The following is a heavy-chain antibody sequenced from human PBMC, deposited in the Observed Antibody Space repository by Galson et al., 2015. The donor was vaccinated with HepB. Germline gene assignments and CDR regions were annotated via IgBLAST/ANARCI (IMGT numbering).Heavy chain of an antibody. CDR3: ARQDVLVPAAMDV. J-gene: IGHJ6*02. CDR2: IDPSDSYT. CDR1: EHSFTSYW. V-gene: IGHV5-10-1*01. D-gene: IGHD2-2*01. Sequence: QSGAEVKKPGESLRISCKGSEHSFTSYWINWVRQMPGKGLEWMGRIDPSDSYTKYSPSFQGHVTISADKSISTAYLQWSSLKASDTAMYYCARQDVLVPAAMDVWGQGTTVTVSS.